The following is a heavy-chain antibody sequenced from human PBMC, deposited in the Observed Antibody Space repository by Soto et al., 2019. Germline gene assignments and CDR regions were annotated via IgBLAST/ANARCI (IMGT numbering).Heavy chain of an antibody. Sequence: GASVKVSCKASGYTFTSYGISWVRQAPGQGLEWMGWISAYNGNTNYAQKLQGRVTMTTDTSTSTAYMELRSLRSDDTAVYYCARDKPVEYCRSAGPYWGQGTLVTVSS. V-gene: IGHV1-18*01. D-gene: IGHD6-6*01. CDR1: GYTFTSYG. CDR3: ARDKPVEYCRSAGPY. J-gene: IGHJ4*02. CDR2: ISAYNGNT.